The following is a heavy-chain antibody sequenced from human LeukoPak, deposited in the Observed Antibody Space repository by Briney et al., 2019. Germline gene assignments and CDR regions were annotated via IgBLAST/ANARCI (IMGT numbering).Heavy chain of an antibody. CDR3: AKGSGAARPYYLDY. D-gene: IGHD6-6*01. V-gene: IGHV3-23*01. J-gene: IGHJ4*02. CDR2: ISDSGDST. Sequence: QPGGSLRLSCAASGFTFSSYAMSWVRQAPGKGLEWVSAISDSGDSTYYADTVKGRFTISRDNSKNTLYLQMNSLRAEDTAVYYCAKGSGAARPYYLDYWGRGTLVTVSS. CDR1: GFTFSSYA.